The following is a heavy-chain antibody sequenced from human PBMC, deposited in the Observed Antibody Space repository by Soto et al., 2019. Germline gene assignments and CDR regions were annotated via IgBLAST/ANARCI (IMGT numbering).Heavy chain of an antibody. D-gene: IGHD3-3*01. CDR1: GFPFDDYP. V-gene: IGHV3-9*01. CDR2: ISWNSGSI. CDR3: AKEQNYDCWSGTPFDF. J-gene: IGHJ4*02. Sequence: EVQLLESGGGLVQLGRSLSLSCAASGFPFDDYPMHWVRQAPGKGLEWVSGISWNSGSIGYADSVKGGFAISRGNAKNSRYLQMNSVRAEDTALYYCAKEQNYDCWSGTPFDFWGQGTLVTVSS.